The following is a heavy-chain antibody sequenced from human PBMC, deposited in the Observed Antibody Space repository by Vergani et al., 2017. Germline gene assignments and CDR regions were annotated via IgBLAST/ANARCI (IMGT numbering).Heavy chain of an antibody. CDR2: IDHTSSDT. CDR3: ASITMVRGVVKGYGMDV. D-gene: IGHD3-10*01. CDR1: ESTLNSYS. Sequence: EVQLVESGGGVVQPGGSLRLSCVASESTLNSYSMNWVRQAPGKGLEWISFIDHTSSDTYYADSVKGRFTISRDKGRNALYLQMRTLRVEDTAVYYCASITMVRGVVKGYGMDVWGHGTTVIVSS. V-gene: IGHV3-48*01. J-gene: IGHJ6*02.